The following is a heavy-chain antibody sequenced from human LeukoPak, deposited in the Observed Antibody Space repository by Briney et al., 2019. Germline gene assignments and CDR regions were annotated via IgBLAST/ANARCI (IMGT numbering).Heavy chain of an antibody. CDR1: GFTFSSYD. Sequence: GGSLRLSCAASGFTFSSYDMHWVRQAPGKGLEWVAVILYDESNTYYADSVKGRFTISRDNSKNTLYLQMNSLRAEDTAVYYCAKDPTAAGTATYFYYWGEGAMVTVSS. CDR2: ILYDESNT. J-gene: IGHJ4*02. CDR3: AKDPTAAGTATYFYY. V-gene: IGHV3-33*06. D-gene: IGHD1-14*01.